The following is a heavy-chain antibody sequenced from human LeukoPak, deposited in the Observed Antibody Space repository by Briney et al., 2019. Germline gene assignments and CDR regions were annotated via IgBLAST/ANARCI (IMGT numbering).Heavy chain of an antibody. J-gene: IGHJ4*02. V-gene: IGHV3-23*01. CDR3: ARAPGYGAAYYFDY. CDR1: GLSFSNYA. Sequence: GGSLRLSCAASGLSFSNYAMYWVRQAPGKGLEWVSAIGGTGGNIFYTDSVKGRFTISRDNSKNTLYLQMNSLRAEDTAVYYCARAPGYGAAYYFDYWGQGTLVTVSS. D-gene: IGHD1-1*01. CDR2: IGGTGGNI.